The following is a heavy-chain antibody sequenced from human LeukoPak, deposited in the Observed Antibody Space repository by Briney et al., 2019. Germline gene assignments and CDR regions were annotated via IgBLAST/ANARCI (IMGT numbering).Heavy chain of an antibody. CDR3: ARCIPGNYYYYMDV. V-gene: IGHV1-69*06. J-gene: IGHJ6*03. D-gene: IGHD6-13*01. Sequence: GASVKVSCKASGYTFTSYDINWVRQAPGQGLEWMGGIIPIFGTGNYAQKFQGRVTITADKSTSTAYMELSSLTSEDTAVYYCARCIPGNYYYYMDVWGKGTTVTVSS. CDR1: GYTFTSYD. CDR2: IIPIFGTG.